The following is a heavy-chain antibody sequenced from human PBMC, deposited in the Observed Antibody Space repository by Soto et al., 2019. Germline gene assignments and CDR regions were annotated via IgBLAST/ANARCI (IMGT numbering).Heavy chain of an antibody. D-gene: IGHD5-12*01. CDR3: AREGYVGNPVHGMDV. V-gene: IGHV3-30-3*01. J-gene: IGHJ6*02. CDR2: ISYDGSNK. Sequence: QVQLVESGGGVVQPGRSLRLSCAASGFSFRSYAMHWVRRAPGKGLEWVAVISYDGSNKYYADSVKGRFTISRDNSKNTLYLQMNSLRVEDTAVYYCAREGYVGNPVHGMDVWGQGTTVTVSS. CDR1: GFSFRSYA.